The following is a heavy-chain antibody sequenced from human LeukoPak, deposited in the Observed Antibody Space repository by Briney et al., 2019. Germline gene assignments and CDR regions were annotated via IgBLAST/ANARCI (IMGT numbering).Heavy chain of an antibody. V-gene: IGHV3-33*01. CDR3: PRDLYASSYYYMDV. Sequence: GGSLRLSCAASGFTFSSYGMHWVRQAPGKGLEWVAVIWYDGNNKDYADSVKGRFTISRDNSMNTLYLQMNSLRAEDTAVYYCPRDLYASSYYYMDVWGTGTTVTVSS. J-gene: IGHJ6*03. CDR2: IWYDGNNK. D-gene: IGHD2-2*01. CDR1: GFTFSSYG.